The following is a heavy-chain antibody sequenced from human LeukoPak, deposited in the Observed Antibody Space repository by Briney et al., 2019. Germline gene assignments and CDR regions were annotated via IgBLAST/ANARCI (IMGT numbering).Heavy chain of an antibody. D-gene: IGHD3-10*01. J-gene: IGHJ5*02. CDR1: GGTFSSYA. V-gene: IGHV1-69*13. Sequence: SVKVSCKASGGTFSSYAISWVRQAPGQGLEWMGGIIPIFGTANYAQKFQGRVTITADESTSTAYMELSSLRSEDTAVYYCARDRGYYGSGSYYNWFDPWGQGTLVTVSS. CDR2: IIPIFGTA. CDR3: ARDRGYYGSGSYYNWFDP.